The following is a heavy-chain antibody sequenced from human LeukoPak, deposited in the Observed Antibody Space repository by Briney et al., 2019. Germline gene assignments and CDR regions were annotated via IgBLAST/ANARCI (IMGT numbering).Heavy chain of an antibody. V-gene: IGHV3-23*01. CDR3: AKDRSSGWYDKYFQH. CDR1: GFTFSSYV. Sequence: GGSLRLSCAASGFTFSSYVMSWVRQAPGKGLEWVSAISASGGSTYHADPVKGRFTISRDDSKSTLYLQMNSLRAEDTAVYYCAKDRSSGWYDKYFQHWGQGTLVTVSS. J-gene: IGHJ1*01. CDR2: ISASGGST. D-gene: IGHD6-19*01.